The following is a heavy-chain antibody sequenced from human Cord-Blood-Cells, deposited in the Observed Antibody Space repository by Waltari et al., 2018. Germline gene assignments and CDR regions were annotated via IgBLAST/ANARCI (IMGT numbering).Heavy chain of an antibody. Sequence: QVQLVQSGAEVKKPGASVKVSCKASGYTFTSYGISWVRQAPGQGLEWMGWISADNGNTNNAQRLQGRVTMTTDTSTSTAYMELRSLRSDDTAVYYCARVSAAAGTFGCYYYYYMDVWGKGTTVTVSS. V-gene: IGHV1-18*04. CDR1: GYTFTSYG. CDR2: ISADNGNT. D-gene: IGHD6-13*01. CDR3: ARVSAAAGTFGCYYYYYMDV. J-gene: IGHJ6*03.